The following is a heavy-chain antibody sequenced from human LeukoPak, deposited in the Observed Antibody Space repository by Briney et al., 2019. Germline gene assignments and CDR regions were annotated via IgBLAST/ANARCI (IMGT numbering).Heavy chain of an antibody. CDR1: GGSISSYY. D-gene: IGHD1-14*01. J-gene: IGHJ4*02. CDR2: IYYSGST. V-gene: IGHV4-59*01. CDR3: ARLTEDYYCDY. Sequence: SETLSLTCTVSGGSISSYYWTWIRQPPGKGLEWIGHIYYSGSTNYNPSLKSRVTISVDTSKNQFSLKLSSVTAADTAVYYCARLTEDYYCDYWGQGTLVTVSS.